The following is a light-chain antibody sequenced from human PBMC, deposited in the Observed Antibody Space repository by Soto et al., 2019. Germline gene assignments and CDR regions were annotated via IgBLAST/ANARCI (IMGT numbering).Light chain of an antibody. J-gene: IGKJ1*01. Sequence: DIVMTQSPLSLPVTPGEPASISCRSSQSLLHSNGYNFLDWYLQKPGQSPQLLIYLGSNRASGVPCKFSGSGSSHDFTPKISRVEGEDVGVYYCMQALQTPRTFGQGTKVEIK. V-gene: IGKV2-28*01. CDR3: MQALQTPRT. CDR1: QSLLHSNGYNF. CDR2: LGS.